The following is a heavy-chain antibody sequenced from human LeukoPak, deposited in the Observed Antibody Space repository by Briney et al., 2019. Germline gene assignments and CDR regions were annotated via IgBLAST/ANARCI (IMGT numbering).Heavy chain of an antibody. J-gene: IGHJ4*02. CDR2: IDTSGTVP. V-gene: IGHV3-23*05. CDR3: ASLPHSRGGSYSDY. Sequence: GGPLRLSCSVSGFTFSRNAMTWVRQAPGKGLEWVSPIDTSGTVPYYVDSVKGRFAISRDNSRDTLWLQMNSLRADDTAVYYCASLPHSRGGSYSDYWGQGTLVTVSS. D-gene: IGHD1-26*01. CDR1: GFTFSRNA.